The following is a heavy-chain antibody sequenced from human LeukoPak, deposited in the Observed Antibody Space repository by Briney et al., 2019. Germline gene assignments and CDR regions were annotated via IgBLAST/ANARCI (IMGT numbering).Heavy chain of an antibody. CDR3: ARYYDGSGSPRFDP. CDR2: IQHRGSS. V-gene: IGHV4-38-2*02. Sequence: SETLSLSCTVSGVSISSDYYWGWIRQPPGRGPEWIGSIQHRGSSYYKPSLKSRLTISVDTSKNQFALKLSSGTGADTAVHYCARYYDGSGSPRFDPWGQGTLVTVSS. CDR1: GVSISSDYY. D-gene: IGHD3-22*01. J-gene: IGHJ5*02.